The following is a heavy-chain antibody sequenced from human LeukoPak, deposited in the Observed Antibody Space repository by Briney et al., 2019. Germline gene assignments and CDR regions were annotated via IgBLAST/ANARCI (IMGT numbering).Heavy chain of an antibody. D-gene: IGHD6-19*01. J-gene: IGHJ3*01. Sequence: GGSLRLSCAASGFTFRSHEMNWVRQAPGKGLEWVSYISSSSSNIYYADSVRGRFTISRDYSKNTLYLQVNSLRAEDTAVYYCAKISYSSAWGAFDLWGQGTMVTVSS. CDR2: ISSSSSNI. CDR1: GFTFRSHE. V-gene: IGHV3-48*03. CDR3: AKISYSSAWGAFDL.